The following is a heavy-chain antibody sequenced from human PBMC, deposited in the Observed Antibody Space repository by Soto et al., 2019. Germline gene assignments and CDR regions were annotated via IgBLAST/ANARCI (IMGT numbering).Heavy chain of an antibody. Sequence: EVQLLESGGGLVQPGGSLRLSCAASGFTFSNFVMNWVRQAPGKGLEWVSVVSPSGSTTYYVDSVKGRFTVSRDNSKNTLYLQMSSLIVEATAIYYCARLQGVSSDWGQGTLVTVSS. CDR2: VSPSGSTT. D-gene: IGHD3-16*01. CDR1: GFTFSNFV. V-gene: IGHV3-23*01. J-gene: IGHJ4*02. CDR3: ARLQGVSSD.